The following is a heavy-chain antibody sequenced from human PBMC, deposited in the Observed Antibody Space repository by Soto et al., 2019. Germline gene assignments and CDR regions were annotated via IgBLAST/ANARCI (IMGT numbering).Heavy chain of an antibody. CDR1: GFTFSGSA. CDR3: TRYGGYSYGSDY. V-gene: IGHV3-73*01. J-gene: IGHJ4*02. CDR2: IRSKANSYAT. D-gene: IGHD5-18*01. Sequence: GGSLRLSCAASGFTFSGSAMHWVRQASGKGLEWVGRIRSKANSYATAYAASVKGRFTISRDDSKNTAYLQMNSLKTEDTAVYYCTRYGGYSYGSDYWGRGTLVTVSS.